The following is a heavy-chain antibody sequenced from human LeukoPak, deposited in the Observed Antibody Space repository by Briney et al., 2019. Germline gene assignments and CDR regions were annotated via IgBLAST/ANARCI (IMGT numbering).Heavy chain of an antibody. Sequence: GESLRLSCAASGFTFGSYGMSWVRQAPGKGLEWVSFITPNADRTSYADSVEGRFTISRDNPRNTLYMQMNGLRAEDTAVYFCVRDRGYSTFDYWGQGTLVTVSS. V-gene: IGHV3-23*01. CDR2: ITPNADRT. D-gene: IGHD3-22*01. CDR3: VRDRGYSTFDY. J-gene: IGHJ4*02. CDR1: GFTFGSYG.